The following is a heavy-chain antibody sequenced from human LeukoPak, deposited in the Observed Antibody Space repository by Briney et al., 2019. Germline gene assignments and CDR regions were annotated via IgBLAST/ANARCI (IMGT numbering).Heavy chain of an antibody. CDR1: GITFDDYA. J-gene: IGHJ4*02. D-gene: IGHD1-26*01. CDR2: ISWNSDGI. V-gene: IGHV3-9*01. Sequence: GGSLRLSCAASGITFDDYAMHWVRQAPGKGLEWVSGISWNSDGIGYADSVKGRFTISRDNAKNSLYLQMNSLRADGTAVYYCARENSEAFDYWGQGSLVTVSS. CDR3: ARENSEAFDY.